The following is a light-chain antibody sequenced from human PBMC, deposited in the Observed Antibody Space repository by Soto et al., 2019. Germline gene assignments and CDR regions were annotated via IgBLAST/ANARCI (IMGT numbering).Light chain of an antibody. J-gene: IGKJ1*01. CDR2: GAS. V-gene: IGKV3-15*01. CDR1: QSINNN. Sequence: EIVMTQSPATLSVSPGERATLSCRASQSINNNLAWYQQKPGQAPRLLIYGASTRATGIPARFTGSGSGTEYTLTISSLQSEDFAVYYRQQYNDWPPWTFGQGTKVEIK. CDR3: QQYNDWPPWT.